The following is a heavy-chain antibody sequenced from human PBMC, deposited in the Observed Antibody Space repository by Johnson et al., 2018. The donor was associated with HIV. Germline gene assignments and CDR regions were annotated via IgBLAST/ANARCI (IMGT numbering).Heavy chain of an antibody. Sequence: VQLVESGGGLVQPGGSLRLSCAASGFTVSSYAMHWVRQAPGKGLEWVAVISYDGSNKYYADSVKGRFTISRDNSKNTLYLQMNSLRAEDTAVYYCARDRGGGTEAGAFDIWGQGTMVTVSS. CDR3: ARDRGGGTEAGAFDI. D-gene: IGHD2-15*01. J-gene: IGHJ3*02. V-gene: IGHV3-30*04. CDR2: ISYDGSNK. CDR1: GFTVSSYA.